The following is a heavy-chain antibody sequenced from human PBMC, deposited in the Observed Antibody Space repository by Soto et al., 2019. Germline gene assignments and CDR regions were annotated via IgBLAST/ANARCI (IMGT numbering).Heavy chain of an antibody. J-gene: IGHJ3*01. Sequence: VQLVESGGGLEQPGRSLRLSCEGSGFTFDDYALHWVRQVPRKGLEWVSGISWNGKEIGYADSVKGRFIVSRDNAKNSLYLQLNSLRVEDTALYFCVKDSSWEPRILDFWGQGTRVTVSS. D-gene: IGHD1-26*01. V-gene: IGHV3-9*01. CDR1: GFTFDDYA. CDR3: VKDSSWEPRILDF. CDR2: ISWNGKEI.